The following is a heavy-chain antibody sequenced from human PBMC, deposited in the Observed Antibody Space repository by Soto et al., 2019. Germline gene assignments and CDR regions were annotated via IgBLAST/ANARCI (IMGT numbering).Heavy chain of an antibody. CDR2: INHSGST. V-gene: IGHV4-34*01. D-gene: IGHD3-10*01. Sequence: SETLSLTCAVYGGSFSGYYWSWIRQPPGKGLEWIGEINHSGSTNYNPSLKSRVTISVDTSKNQFSLKLSSVTAADTAVYYCARLRSRNRSYDYWGQGTLVTV. CDR3: ARLRSRNRSYDY. CDR1: GGSFSGYY. J-gene: IGHJ4*02.